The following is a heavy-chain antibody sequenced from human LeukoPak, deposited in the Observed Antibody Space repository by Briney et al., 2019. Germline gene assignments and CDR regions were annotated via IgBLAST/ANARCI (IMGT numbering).Heavy chain of an antibody. CDR2: ISTNGGNT. Sequence: GSLRLSCAASGFTFSSYAMHWVRQAPGKGLEYVSSISTNGGNTYYANSVKGRFTISRDNSKNMLYLQMGSLRAEDMAVYYCARDSMTTVTTYTFGDYWGQGTLVTVSS. D-gene: IGHD4-17*01. J-gene: IGHJ4*02. V-gene: IGHV3-64*01. CDR3: ARDSMTTVTTYTFGDY. CDR1: GFTFSSYA.